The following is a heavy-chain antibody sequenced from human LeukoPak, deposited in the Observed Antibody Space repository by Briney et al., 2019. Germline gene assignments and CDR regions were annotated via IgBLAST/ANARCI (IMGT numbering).Heavy chain of an antibody. V-gene: IGHV1-69*04. CDR2: IIPILGIA. Sequence: ASVKVSCKASGGTFSSYTISWVRQAPGQGLEWMGRIIPILGIANYAQKFQGRVTITADKSTSTAYMELSSLRSEDTAVYYCARDRERYYYDSSGSDYYYYYGMDVWGQGTTVTVSS. J-gene: IGHJ6*02. CDR1: GGTFSSYT. D-gene: IGHD3-22*01. CDR3: ARDRERYYYDSSGSDYYYYYGMDV.